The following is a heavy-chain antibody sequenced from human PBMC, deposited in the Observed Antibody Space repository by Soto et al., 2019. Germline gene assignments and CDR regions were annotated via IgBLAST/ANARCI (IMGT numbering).Heavy chain of an antibody. CDR3: ARGRIYDY. V-gene: IGHV4-30-4*01. CDR1: GDSISSGYYY. J-gene: IGHJ4*02. Sequence: PSETLSLTCTVSGDSISSGYYYWSWIRQTPGKGLEWIGYIYYSGRTYYNPSLQSRLTMSIDTSKHQFSLRLGSVAAADTAVYYCARGRIYDYWGQGILVTVSS. CDR2: IYYSGRT.